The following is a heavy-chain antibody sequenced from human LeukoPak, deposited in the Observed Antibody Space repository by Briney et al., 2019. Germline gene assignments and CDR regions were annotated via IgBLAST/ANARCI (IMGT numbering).Heavy chain of an antibody. CDR1: GFTFSSYW. CDR2: INQDGGEK. Sequence: PGGSLRLSCAASGFTFSSYWMSWVRQAPGKGLEWVANINQDGGEKYYVDSVRGRFTISRDNAKNSLYLQMSSLRAEDTAVYYCAPPPSDFGAQETLVPVPS. V-gene: IGHV3-7*01. J-gene: IGHJ4*02. CDR3: APPPSDF.